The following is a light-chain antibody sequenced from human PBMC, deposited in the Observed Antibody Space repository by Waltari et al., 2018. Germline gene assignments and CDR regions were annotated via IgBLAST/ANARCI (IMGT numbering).Light chain of an antibody. Sequence: ETVLTQSPGTLSLSPGERATLSCRASQSVSSTYLAWYQQKPAQAPRLLIYGASNRATGIPDSFSGSGSGTDFTLTISRLEPKDFAVYYCQQYGSSGVTFGPGTKVHIK. J-gene: IGKJ3*01. V-gene: IGKV3-20*01. CDR3: QQYGSSGVT. CDR2: GAS. CDR1: QSVSSTY.